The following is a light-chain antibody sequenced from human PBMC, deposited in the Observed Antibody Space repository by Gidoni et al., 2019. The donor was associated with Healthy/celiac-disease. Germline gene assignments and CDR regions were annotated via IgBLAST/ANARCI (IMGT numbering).Light chain of an antibody. Sequence: EIVLTQSPATLSLSPGERATLSCRASQSVSSYLAWYQQKPGQAPRLLIYDASNRATGITARFSGSGSGTDFNLTISSLEPEDFAVYYCQQRSNWLYTFGQGTKLEIK. CDR2: DAS. CDR3: QQRSNWLYT. V-gene: IGKV3-11*01. CDR1: QSVSSY. J-gene: IGKJ2*01.